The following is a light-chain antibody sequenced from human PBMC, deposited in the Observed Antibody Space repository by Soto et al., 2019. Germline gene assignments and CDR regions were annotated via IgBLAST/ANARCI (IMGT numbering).Light chain of an antibody. J-gene: IGKJ4*01. CDR1: QSISSW. CDR2: DAS. V-gene: IGKV1-5*01. CDR3: QQYNSYPPT. Sequence: EIQMIQSPHTLHAYVVDIVTITCRASQSISSWLAWYQQKPGKAPKLLIYDASSLESGVPSRFSGSGSGTEFTLTISSLQPDDFATYYCQQYNSYPPTLGGGTKVDIK.